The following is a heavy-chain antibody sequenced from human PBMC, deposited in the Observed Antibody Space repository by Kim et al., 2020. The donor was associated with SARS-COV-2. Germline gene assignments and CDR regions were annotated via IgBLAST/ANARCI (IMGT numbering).Heavy chain of an antibody. J-gene: IGHJ4*02. D-gene: IGHD6-13*01. V-gene: IGHV3-30*18. CDR2: ISNDGSNQ. Sequence: SLRLSCAASGFRFRVYGMHWVRQAPGKGLEWVAAISNDGSNQYYADSVQGRFTISRDNSKSTLYLQMSGLRAEDTAMYYCAKDLGTTWYLIDYWGQGTLVTVSS. CDR1: GFRFRVYG. CDR3: AKDLGTTWYLIDY.